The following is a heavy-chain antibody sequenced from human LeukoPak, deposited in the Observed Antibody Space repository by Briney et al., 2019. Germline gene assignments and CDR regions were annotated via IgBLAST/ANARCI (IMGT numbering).Heavy chain of an antibody. Sequence: GGSLRLSCAASGFTFSTYGMSWVRQAPGKGLEWVSSINNSGGNTYYADSVKGRFTISRDNSKNTLYLQMNSLRAEDTAVYYCAKISGSTWGQGTLVTVSS. CDR1: GFTFSTYG. CDR2: INNSGGNT. J-gene: IGHJ4*02. D-gene: IGHD3-10*01. V-gene: IGHV3-23*01. CDR3: AKISGST.